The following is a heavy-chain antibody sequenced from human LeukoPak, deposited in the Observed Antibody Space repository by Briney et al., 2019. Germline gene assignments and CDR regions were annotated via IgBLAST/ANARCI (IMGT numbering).Heavy chain of an antibody. V-gene: IGHV3-23*01. CDR3: ARNVVVKRYIDF. CDR2: ISGGGRTT. CDR1: GFIFSNHA. Sequence: GGSLRLSCAASGFIFSNHAMSWVRQAPGKGLQWVAVISGGGRTTEYEDFVKGRFTISRDNSKNTLSLQMNNLTVDDRVIYFCARNVVVKRYIDFWGQGTLVTVSS. D-gene: IGHD2-15*01. J-gene: IGHJ4*02.